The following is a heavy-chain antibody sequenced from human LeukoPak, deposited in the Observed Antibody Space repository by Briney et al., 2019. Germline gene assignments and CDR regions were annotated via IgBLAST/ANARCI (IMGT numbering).Heavy chain of an antibody. CDR1: GGSISSTSYY. V-gene: IGHV4-39*01. CDR2: IYYRGST. CDR3: ARHPNQLVWSSWLDP. J-gene: IGHJ5*02. D-gene: IGHD2-2*01. Sequence: SETLSHTCTVSGGSISSTSYYWGWIRHPPGKGLEWIGSIYYRGSTYYHPSLKTRVPISGDTSKNQFSLKLSSVTVADTPVYYCARHPNQLVWSSWLDPWRQGTRVSVS.